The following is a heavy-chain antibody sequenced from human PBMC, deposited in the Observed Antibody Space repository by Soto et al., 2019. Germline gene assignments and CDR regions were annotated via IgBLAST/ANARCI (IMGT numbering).Heavy chain of an antibody. CDR2: VSTNGAT. CDR3: ARADYEILTGSYAMDV. Sequence: LSLTCTVSDDFISSYYWNWIRQPAGKGLEWIGRVSTNGATNYNPPLESRVTMSVDTSKNQFSLKLTSVTAADTAVYFCARADYEILTGSYAMDVWGQGITVTVSS. J-gene: IGHJ6*02. V-gene: IGHV4-4*07. CDR1: DDFISSYY. D-gene: IGHD3-9*01.